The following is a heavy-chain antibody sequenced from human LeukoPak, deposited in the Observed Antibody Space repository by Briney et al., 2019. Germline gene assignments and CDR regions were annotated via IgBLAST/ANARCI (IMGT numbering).Heavy chain of an antibody. Sequence: GGSRRLSCAASGFTFSSYALNWVRQAPGKGLEWVSSISASGGSTYYADSVKGRFTISRDNSKSTLYLQMNSLRAEDTAVYYCARAYLGELPDYWGQGTLVTVSS. CDR2: ISASGGST. D-gene: IGHD3-10*01. J-gene: IGHJ4*02. CDR3: ARAYLGELPDY. CDR1: GFTFSSYA. V-gene: IGHV3-23*01.